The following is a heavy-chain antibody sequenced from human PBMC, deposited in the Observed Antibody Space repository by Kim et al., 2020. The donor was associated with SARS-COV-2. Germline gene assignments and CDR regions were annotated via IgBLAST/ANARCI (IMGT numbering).Heavy chain of an antibody. CDR1: GGTFSSYA. V-gene: IGHV1-69*04. CDR3: AGAAENDAFDI. CDR2: IIPILGIA. J-gene: IGHJ3*02. Sequence: SVKVSCKASGGTFSSYAISWVRQAPGQGLEWMGRIIPILGIANYAQKFQGRVTITADKSTSTAYMELSSLRSEDTAVYYCAGAAENDAFDIWGQGTMVTVSS.